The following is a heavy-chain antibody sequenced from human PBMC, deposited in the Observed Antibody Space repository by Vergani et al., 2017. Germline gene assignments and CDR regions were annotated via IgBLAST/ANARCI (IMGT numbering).Heavy chain of an antibody. CDR1: GGSISSGGYY. CDR3: ARGSTIFGVAFNWFDP. CDR2: IYYSGST. J-gene: IGHJ5*02. Sequence: QVQLQESGPGLVKPSQTLSLTCTVSGGSISSGGYYWSWIRQHPGKGLEWIGYIYYSGSTYYNPSLKSRVTISVDTSKNQFSLKLSSVTAVDTAVYYCARGSTIFGVAFNWFDPWGQGTLVTVSS. D-gene: IGHD3-3*01. V-gene: IGHV4-31*03.